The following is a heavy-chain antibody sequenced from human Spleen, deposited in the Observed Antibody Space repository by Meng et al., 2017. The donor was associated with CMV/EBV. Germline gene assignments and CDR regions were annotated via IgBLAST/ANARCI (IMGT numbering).Heavy chain of an antibody. CDR3: ARHNSALGYFDY. D-gene: IGHD2/OR15-2a*01. Sequence: CQGSGYSFPNYWIGWVRQMPGKGLEWMGIIYPGDSDTRYSPSFQGQVTISADKSINTAYLQWSSLRASDTAIYYCARHNSALGYFDYWGQGTLVTVSS. V-gene: IGHV5-51*01. CDR1: GYSFPNYW. CDR2: IYPGDSDT. J-gene: IGHJ4*02.